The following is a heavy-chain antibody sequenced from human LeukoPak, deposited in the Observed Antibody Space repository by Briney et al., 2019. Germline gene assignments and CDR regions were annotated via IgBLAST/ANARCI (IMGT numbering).Heavy chain of an antibody. V-gene: IGHV1-69*05. Sequence: PWASVKVSCKASGGTFSSYAISWVRQAPGQGLEWMGGIIPIFGTANYAQKFQGRVTITTDESTSTAYMELSSLRSEDTAVYYCASARYCGGDCLGYFQHWGQGTLVTVSS. CDR2: IIPIFGTA. CDR3: ASARYCGGDCLGYFQH. CDR1: GGTFSSYA. J-gene: IGHJ1*01. D-gene: IGHD2-21*01.